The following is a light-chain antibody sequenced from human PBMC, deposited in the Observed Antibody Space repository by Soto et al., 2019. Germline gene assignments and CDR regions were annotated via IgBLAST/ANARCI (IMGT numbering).Light chain of an antibody. CDR2: DVS. V-gene: IGLV2-8*01. Sequence: QSALTQPPSASGSPGQSVAISCTGTSSDVGGYNYVSWYQQHPGKAPKLMIYDVSKRPSGVRDRFSGSKSGNTASLTVSGLQAEHEADYYCSSYAGTHIVFGTGTKLTVL. CDR3: SSYAGTHIV. CDR1: SSDVGGYNY. J-gene: IGLJ1*01.